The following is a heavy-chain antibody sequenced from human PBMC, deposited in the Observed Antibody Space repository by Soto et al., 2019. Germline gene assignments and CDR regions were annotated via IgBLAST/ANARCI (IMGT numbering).Heavy chain of an antibody. CDR2: IYYSGYT. Sequence: QVQLQASGPGLVKPSQTLSLTCTVSGGSINSGGYYWSWIRQHPGKGLEWIGFIYYSGYTYYNPSLNSRVSISVDTSKNQCALKLSSVTAADTAVYYCARVLGYCTGGNCYPDYWGQGTLVTVSS. CDR1: GGSINSGGYY. D-gene: IGHD2-15*01. CDR3: ARVLGYCTGGNCYPDY. J-gene: IGHJ4*02. V-gene: IGHV4-31*03.